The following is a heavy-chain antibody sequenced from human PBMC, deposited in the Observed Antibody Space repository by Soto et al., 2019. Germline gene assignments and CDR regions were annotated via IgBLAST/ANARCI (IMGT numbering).Heavy chain of an antibody. Sequence: GGSLRLSCAASGFTFSSYAMSWVRQAPGKGLEWVSAISGSGGSTYYADSVKGRFTISRDNSKNTLYLQMNSLRAEDTAVYYFAKPIHRPHGDSVFDYRAQGIPVSVSX. V-gene: IGHV3-23*01. CDR1: GFTFSSYA. CDR2: ISGSGGST. D-gene: IGHD4-17*01. J-gene: IGHJ4*02. CDR3: AKPIHRPHGDSVFDY.